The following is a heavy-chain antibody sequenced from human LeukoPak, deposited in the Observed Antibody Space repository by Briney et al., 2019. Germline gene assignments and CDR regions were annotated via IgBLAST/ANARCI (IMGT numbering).Heavy chain of an antibody. V-gene: IGHV3-30*02. CDR2: IRYDGSYK. Sequence: PGGSLRLSCAASGFTFSSCGMHWVRQAPGKGLEWVAFIRYDGSYKFHADSVKGRFTISGDNSKNTLYLQVNSLRAEDTAVYYCAKGADPPGDFDYWGQGTLVTVSS. CDR1: GFTFSSCG. CDR3: AKGADPPGDFDY. D-gene: IGHD3-10*01. J-gene: IGHJ4*02.